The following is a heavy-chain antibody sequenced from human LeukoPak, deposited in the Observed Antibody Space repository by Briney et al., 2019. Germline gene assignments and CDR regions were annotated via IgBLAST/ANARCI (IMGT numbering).Heavy chain of an antibody. J-gene: IGHJ4*02. Sequence: SETLSLTCTVSGGSISSYHWSWIRQPPGKGLEWIGYIYYGGRTNYNPSLKSRVTISVDTSNNQLSLKLNSVTAADTAVYFCARHSLRLVDADYDHWGQGTLVTVSS. CDR2: IYYGGRT. D-gene: IGHD3-16*02. CDR1: GGSISSYH. V-gene: IGHV4-59*08. CDR3: ARHSLRLVDADYDH.